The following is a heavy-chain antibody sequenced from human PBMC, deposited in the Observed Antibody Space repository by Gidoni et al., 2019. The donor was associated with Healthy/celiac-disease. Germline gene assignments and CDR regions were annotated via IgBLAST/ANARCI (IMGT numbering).Heavy chain of an antibody. J-gene: IGHJ5*02. D-gene: IGHD2-2*02. Sequence: QVQLVQSGAEVKKPGASVKVSCKASGYTFTGYYMHWVRQAPGQGLEWMGWINPNRGGKNYAQKFQGRVTMTRETSISTAYMELSRLRSDDTAVYYCARVSADTPSIWFDPWGQGTLVTVSS. CDR1: GYTFTGYY. CDR2: INPNRGGK. V-gene: IGHV1-2*02. CDR3: ARVSADTPSIWFDP.